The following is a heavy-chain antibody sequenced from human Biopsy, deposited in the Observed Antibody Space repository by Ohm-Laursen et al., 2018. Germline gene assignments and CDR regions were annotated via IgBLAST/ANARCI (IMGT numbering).Heavy chain of an antibody. CDR2: ISGNSDII. J-gene: IGHJ4*02. D-gene: IGHD4-17*01. V-gene: IGHV3-23*01. Sequence: SLRLSCTASGFTFSSYAMTWFRQAPGKGLERVSTISGNSDIIYDTDPVKGRFTISRDNSKNTLYLQMNSLRADDTAVYYCALAAAQTVTHFDYWGQGTLVTVSS. CDR3: ALAAAQTVTHFDY. CDR1: GFTFSSYA.